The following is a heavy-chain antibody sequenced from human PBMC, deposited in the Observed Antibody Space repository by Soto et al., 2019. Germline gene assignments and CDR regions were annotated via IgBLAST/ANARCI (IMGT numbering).Heavy chain of an antibody. CDR1: GGTFSSYT. CDR3: AGAVNRDAFDI. V-gene: IGHV1-69*02. Sequence: QVQLVQSGAEVKKPGSSVNVSCKASGGTFSSYTISWVRQAPGQGLEWMGRIIPILGIANYAQKFQGRVTITADKSTSTAYMALSSLRSEDTAVYYCAGAVNRDAFDIWGQGTMVTVSS. CDR2: IIPILGIA. J-gene: IGHJ3*02.